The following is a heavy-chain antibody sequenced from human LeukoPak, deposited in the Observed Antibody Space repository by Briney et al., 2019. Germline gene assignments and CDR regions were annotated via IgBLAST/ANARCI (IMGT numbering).Heavy chain of an antibody. Sequence: TSLRLSCAASGFTFSGYGMHWVRQAPGKGLEWVAIIWSGGTNKYYADSVKGRFTISRDNSKNTLYLQMDSLRAEDTALYYCARTHYDGGGYYKFDSWGQGTLVTVSS. V-gene: IGHV3-33*01. CDR2: IWSGGTNK. CDR1: GFTFSGYG. CDR3: ARTHYDGGGYYKFDS. D-gene: IGHD3-22*01. J-gene: IGHJ4*02.